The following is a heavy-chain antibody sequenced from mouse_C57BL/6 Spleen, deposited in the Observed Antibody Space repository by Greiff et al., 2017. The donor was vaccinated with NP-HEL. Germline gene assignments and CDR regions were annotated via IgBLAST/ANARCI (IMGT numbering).Heavy chain of an antibody. J-gene: IGHJ4*01. V-gene: IGHV1-81*01. CDR1: GYTFTSYG. CDR2: IYPRSGST. Sequence: QVQLQQSGAELARPGASVKLSCKASGYTFTSYGISWVKQRTGQGLEWIGEIYPRSGSTNYNEKFKSKATLTVDKSSSTAYMQLSSLTSEDSAVYYCARAYYSNPFYAMDYWGQGTSVTVSS. D-gene: IGHD2-5*01. CDR3: ARAYYSNPFYAMDY.